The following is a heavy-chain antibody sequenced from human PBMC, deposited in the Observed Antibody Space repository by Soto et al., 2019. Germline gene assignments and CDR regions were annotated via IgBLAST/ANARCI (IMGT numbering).Heavy chain of an antibody. Sequence: ASVKVSCTASKYTFTGYHVHWVRQAPGQGLEWMGWFGPNIGGTNYGKTFQGRVTMTGDTSISTAYMELSSLTSEDTAVYYCARALGAGRQYILDGRAQGT. J-gene: IGHJ4*02. D-gene: IGHD3-10*01. CDR3: ARALGAGRQYILDG. CDR1: KYTFTGYH. V-gene: IGHV1-2*02. CDR2: FGPNIGGT.